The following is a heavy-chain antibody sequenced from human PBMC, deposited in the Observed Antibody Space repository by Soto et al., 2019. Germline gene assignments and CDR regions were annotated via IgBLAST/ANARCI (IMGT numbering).Heavy chain of an antibody. CDR2: IYYNGDA. CDR3: AREYGDYGDY. J-gene: IGHJ4*02. Sequence: QVQLQESGPGLVKPSQTPSLTCTVSGGSIRSSGYYWSWIRQHPGKGLEWIGYIYYNGDAYYNPSLKRRVTISVATAKNQCPLKLGSVTAADTAVYYCAREYGDYGDYWGQGTLVTVSS. CDR1: GGSIRSSGYY. V-gene: IGHV4-31*03. D-gene: IGHD2-8*01.